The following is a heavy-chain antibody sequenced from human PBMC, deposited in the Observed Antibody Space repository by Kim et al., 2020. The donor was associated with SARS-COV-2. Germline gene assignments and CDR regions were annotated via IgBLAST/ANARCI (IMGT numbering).Heavy chain of an antibody. CDR1: GFTFSSYA. CDR2: ISSNGGST. CDR3: ARAPEERWFGARQPHYFDY. V-gene: IGHV3-64*01. Sequence: GGSLRLSCAASGFTFSSYAMHWVRQAPGKGLEYVSAISSNGGSTYYANSVKGRFTISRDNSKNTLYLQMGSLRAEDMAVYYCARAPEERWFGARQPHYFDYWGQGTLVTVSS. D-gene: IGHD3-10*01. J-gene: IGHJ4*02.